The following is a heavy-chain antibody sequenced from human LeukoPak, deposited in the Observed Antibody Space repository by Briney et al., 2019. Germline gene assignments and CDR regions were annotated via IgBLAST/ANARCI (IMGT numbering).Heavy chain of an antibody. D-gene: IGHD1-26*01. CDR2: ISSSGSTI. V-gene: IGHV3-48*03. J-gene: IGHJ3*02. CDR1: GFTFSSYE. CDR3: ASSGSYLFKVAFDI. Sequence: GGSLRLSCAASGFTFSSYEMNWVRQAPGKGLEWVSYISSSGSTIYYADSVKGRFTISRDNAKNSLYLQMNSLRAEDTAVYYCASSGSYLFKVAFDIWGQGTMVTVSS.